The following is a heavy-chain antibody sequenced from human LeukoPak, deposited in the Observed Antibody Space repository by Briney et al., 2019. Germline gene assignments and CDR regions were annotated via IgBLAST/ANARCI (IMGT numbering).Heavy chain of an antibody. CDR3: ARPSTLRFLEWLLGDDYYYMDV. CDR2: IIPIFVTA. Sequence: SVTVSCKPSRGTFSSYAIRWVRQAPRQGLEWMGGIIPIFVTANYAQKFQGRVTITTDESTSTAYVELRSLRSEDTAVYYCARPSTLRFLEWLLGDDYYYMDVWGKGTTVTVSS. V-gene: IGHV1-69*05. D-gene: IGHD3-3*01. CDR1: RGTFSSYA. J-gene: IGHJ6*03.